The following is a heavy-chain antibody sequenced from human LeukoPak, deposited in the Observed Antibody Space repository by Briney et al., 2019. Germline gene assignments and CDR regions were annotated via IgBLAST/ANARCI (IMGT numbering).Heavy chain of an antibody. CDR1: GFTFSSYA. D-gene: IGHD3-9*01. J-gene: IGHJ4*02. V-gene: IGHV3-23*01. CDR2: ISGSGGST. CDR3: AKAHYDILTGYYSVYFDY. Sequence: GGSLRLSCAASGFTFSSYAMSWVRQAPGKGLEWVSAISGSGGSTYYADSVKGRFTISRDNSKNTLYLQMNSLRAEDTAVYYCAKAHYDILTGYYSVYFDYWGQGTLVTVSS.